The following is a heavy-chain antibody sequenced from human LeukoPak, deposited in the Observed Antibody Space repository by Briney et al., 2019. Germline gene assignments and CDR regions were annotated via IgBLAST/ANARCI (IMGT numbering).Heavy chain of an antibody. CDR2: ISPDGSEK. V-gene: IGHV3-7*01. CDR3: ATDLNHDSGG. J-gene: IGHJ4*02. CDR1: GFSFSGTW. Sequence: GGSLRLSCATSGFSFSGTWMTWVRQAPGKGLECITNISPDGSEKYYLDSVKGRFTVSRDNAKKLVYPQMNSLRVEDTAIYFCATDLNHDSGGWGQGTLVTVSS. D-gene: IGHD1-26*01.